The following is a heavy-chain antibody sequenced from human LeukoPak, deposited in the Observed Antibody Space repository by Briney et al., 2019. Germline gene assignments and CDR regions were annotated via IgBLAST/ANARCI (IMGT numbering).Heavy chain of an antibody. CDR1: GYRFTSCR. D-gene: IGHD1-26*01. Sequence: GASMKISCKGSGYRFTSCRKGWLRQMPGKGLEWMGFIYPGDSDTRYSPSFQGQVTISADKSMSTAYLQWSSLKASDTAMYYCARRRGRYSGDAFDIWGQGTMVTVSS. V-gene: IGHV5-51*01. CDR2: IYPGDSDT. CDR3: ARRRGRYSGDAFDI. J-gene: IGHJ3*02.